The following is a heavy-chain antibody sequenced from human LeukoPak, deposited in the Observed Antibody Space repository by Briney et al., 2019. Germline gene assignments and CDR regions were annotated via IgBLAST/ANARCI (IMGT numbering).Heavy chain of an antibody. CDR3: ARESRSNYYYYGMDV. V-gene: IGHV3-7*01. J-gene: IGHJ6*02. Sequence: PGGSLRLSCAAYGFSLSGYWMSWVRQAPGKGLEWVANIKQDGSEKYYVDSVKGRFTISRDNAKNSLYLQMNSLRAEDTAVYYCARESRSNYYYYGMDVWGQGTTVTVSS. CDR2: IKQDGSEK. D-gene: IGHD5/OR15-5a*01. CDR1: GFSLSGYW.